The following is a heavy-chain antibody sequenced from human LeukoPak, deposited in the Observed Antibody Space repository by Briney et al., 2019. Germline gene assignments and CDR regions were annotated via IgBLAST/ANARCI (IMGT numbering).Heavy chain of an antibody. CDR3: ARPRREYSSSAEAFDI. J-gene: IGHJ3*02. CDR2: IIPIFGTA. V-gene: IGHV1-69*13. CDR1: GGTFSSYA. D-gene: IGHD6-6*01. Sequence: ASVKVSCKASGGTFSSYAISWVRQAPGQGLEWMGGIIPIFGTANYAQKFQGRVTITADESTGTAYMELSSLRSEDTAVYYCARPRREYSSSAEAFDIWGQGTMVTVSS.